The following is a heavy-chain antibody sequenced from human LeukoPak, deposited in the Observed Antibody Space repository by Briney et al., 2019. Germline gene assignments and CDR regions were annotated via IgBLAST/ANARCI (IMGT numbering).Heavy chain of an antibody. Sequence: SGGSLRVSCAASGCNCADYGMSWVRQAPCMWLDWVSGINWNGGSTGYADSVKGRFTISRDNAKNSLYLQMNSLRAEDTALYYCARSLWFGETVGVYWGQGTLVTVSS. V-gene: IGHV3-20*04. D-gene: IGHD3-10*01. J-gene: IGHJ4*02. CDR1: GCNCADYG. CDR3: ARSLWFGETVGVY. CDR2: INWNGGST.